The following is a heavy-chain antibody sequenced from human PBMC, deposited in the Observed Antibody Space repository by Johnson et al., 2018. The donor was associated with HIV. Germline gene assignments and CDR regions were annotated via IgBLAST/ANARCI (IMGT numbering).Heavy chain of an antibody. V-gene: IGHV3-53*01. CDR1: GFTVSSNY. CDR2: IYSGGST. J-gene: IGHJ3*02. D-gene: IGHD4-17*01. CDR3: ARESNGDYVAFDI. Sequence: VQLVESGGGLIQPGGSLRLSCAASGFTVSSNYMSWVRQAPGKGLEWVSLIYSGGSTYYADSVKGRFTISRDDSRNTLRLQMNSLRAEDTAVYYCARESNGDYVAFDIWGQGTMVTVSS.